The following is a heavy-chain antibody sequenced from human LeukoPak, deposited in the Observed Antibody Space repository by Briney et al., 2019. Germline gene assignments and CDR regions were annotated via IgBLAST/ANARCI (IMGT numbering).Heavy chain of an antibody. Sequence: PGGSLRLSCAASGFTFSYYGMHWVRQAPGKGLEWVAAISDDGSNEYYADSVKGRFTISRDTSKNTLYLQMNSLRAEDTAVYYCAKDLWFGEFLHYWGQGTLVTVSS. CDR2: ISDDGSNE. CDR3: AKDLWFGEFLHY. J-gene: IGHJ4*02. D-gene: IGHD3-10*01. V-gene: IGHV3-30*18. CDR1: GFTFSYYG.